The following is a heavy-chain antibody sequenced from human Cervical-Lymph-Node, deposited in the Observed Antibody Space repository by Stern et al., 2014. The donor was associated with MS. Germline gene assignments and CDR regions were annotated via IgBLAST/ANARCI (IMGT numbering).Heavy chain of an antibody. CDR2: SIPIFGVV. Sequence: VQLVESGAEVKKPGSSVKVSCKASGGTFSNYAISWVRQAPGQGLEWMGGSIPIFGVVNSAQKFQGRVTITADESTSTAFMEFSGLRSEDTAIYYCARASGSSGYYPEYFHHWGQGTLITVSS. CDR3: ARASGSSGYYPEYFHH. D-gene: IGHD3-22*01. J-gene: IGHJ1*01. V-gene: IGHV1-69*01. CDR1: GGTFSNYA.